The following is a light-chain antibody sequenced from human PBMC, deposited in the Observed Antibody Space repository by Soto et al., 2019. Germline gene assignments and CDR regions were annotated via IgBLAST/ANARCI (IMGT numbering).Light chain of an antibody. CDR2: KAS. J-gene: IGKJ1*01. CDR1: QTIINW. CDR3: QQYHTYWWK. V-gene: IGKV1-5*03. Sequence: DIQITHSPSTRSGSVGERVTITFRASQTIINWLAWYQQKPGKAPKLLIYKASTLEGEVPSRFSGSGSETEFTLTINSLQPDDSATYYCQQYHTYWWKFGQGTKVDIK.